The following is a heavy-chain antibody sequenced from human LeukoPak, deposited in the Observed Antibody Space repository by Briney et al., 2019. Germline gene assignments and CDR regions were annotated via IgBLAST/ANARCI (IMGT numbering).Heavy chain of an antibody. CDR2: ISAYNGNT. Sequence: ASVKASCKASGYTFTSYGISWVRQAPGQGLEWMGWISAYNGNTNYAQKLQGRVTMTTDTSTSTAYMELRSLRSDDTAVYYCARVRASGGVLDYWGQGTLVTVSS. J-gene: IGHJ4*02. D-gene: IGHD2-8*02. CDR1: GYTFTSYG. V-gene: IGHV1-18*01. CDR3: ARVRASGGVLDY.